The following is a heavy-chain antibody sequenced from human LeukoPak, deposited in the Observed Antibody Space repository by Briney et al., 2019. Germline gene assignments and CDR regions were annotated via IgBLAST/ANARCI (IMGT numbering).Heavy chain of an antibody. CDR1: GFTFSNYA. D-gene: IGHD2-21*01. CDR2: ISAGGVSLFSGSGSAA. Sequence: GGSLRLSCVASGFTFSNYAMIWVRQAPGKGPQWVSVISAGGVSLFSGSGSAAYYADSVGGRFTISRDNSKNTLDLQMNSLRAEDTAIYYCAKTVVVITFRFDSWGQGSLVTVSS. J-gene: IGHJ4*02. V-gene: IGHV3-23*01. CDR3: AKTVVVITFRFDS.